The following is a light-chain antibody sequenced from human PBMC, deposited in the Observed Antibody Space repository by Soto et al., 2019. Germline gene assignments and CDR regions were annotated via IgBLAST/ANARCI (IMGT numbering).Light chain of an antibody. J-gene: IGLJ1*01. V-gene: IGLV2-8*01. CDR1: SVDVGAYDF. CDR3: SSYAGSNNYV. Sequence: QSALTQPHSVSGSPGQSVTISCTGTSVDVGAYDFVSWYQQHPGKAPKLMIYEVSKRPSGVPDRFSGSKSGNTASLTVSGLQAEDEADYYCSSYAGSNNYVFGTGTKVTVL. CDR2: EVS.